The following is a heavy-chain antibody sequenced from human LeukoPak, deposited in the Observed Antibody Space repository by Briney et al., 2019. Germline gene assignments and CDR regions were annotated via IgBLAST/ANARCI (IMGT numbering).Heavy chain of an antibody. CDR3: ARVDTVMAYYFDL. V-gene: IGHV3-53*04. J-gene: IGHJ4*02. CDR2: IYSGGTT. Sequence: TGGSLRLSCAASGFTVSTNCMTWVRQAPGKGLEWVSTIYSGGTTYYADSVMGRFTISRHNSRNTLYLQMNSLSAEGTAVYYCARVDTVMAYYFDLWGQGTLVTVSS. CDR1: GFTVSTNC. D-gene: IGHD5-18*01.